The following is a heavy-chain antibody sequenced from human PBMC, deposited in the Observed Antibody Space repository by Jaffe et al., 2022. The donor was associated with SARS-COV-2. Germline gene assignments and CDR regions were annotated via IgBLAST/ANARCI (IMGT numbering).Heavy chain of an antibody. Sequence: EVQLVESGGGLVQPGGSLRLSCAASGFTFSSYSMNWVRQAPGKGLEWVSYISSSSSTIYYADSVKGRFTISRDNAKNSLYLQMNSLRDEDTAVYYCARDNRFLEFYYFDYWGQGTLVTVSS. D-gene: IGHD3-3*01. CDR3: ARDNRFLEFYYFDY. J-gene: IGHJ4*02. V-gene: IGHV3-48*02. CDR2: ISSSSSTI. CDR1: GFTFSSYS.